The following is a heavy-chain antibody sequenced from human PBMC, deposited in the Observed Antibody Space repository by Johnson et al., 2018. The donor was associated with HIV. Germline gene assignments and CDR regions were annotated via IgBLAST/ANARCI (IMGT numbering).Heavy chain of an antibody. CDR3: ARDGGRSSWNAFDI. CDR2: IKSKTDGGTT. CDR1: GFTFHDYG. Sequence: VQLVESGGGVVRPGESLRLSCTASGFTFHDYGMNWVRQVPGKGLEWVGRIKSKTDGGTTDYAAPVKGRFTISSDDSKNTLYLQMNSLRAEDASVYYCARDGGRSSWNAFDIWGQGTMVTVSS. V-gene: IGHV3-15*01. J-gene: IGHJ3*02. D-gene: IGHD6-6*01.